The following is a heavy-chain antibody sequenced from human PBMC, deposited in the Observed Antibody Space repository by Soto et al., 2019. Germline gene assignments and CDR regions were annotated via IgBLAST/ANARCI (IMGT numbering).Heavy chain of an antibody. Sequence: EVQLVESGGGLVQPGRSLRLSCAASGFTFDDYAMHWVRQAPGKGLEWVSGISWNSGSIGYADSVKGRFTISRDNAKNSPYLQMNRLRAEDTALYYCAKDGGITMVRGVITNSSGFDSWGQGTLVTVSS. CDR1: GFTFDDYA. CDR2: ISWNSGSI. J-gene: IGHJ4*02. V-gene: IGHV3-9*01. D-gene: IGHD3-10*01. CDR3: AKDGGITMVRGVITNSSGFDS.